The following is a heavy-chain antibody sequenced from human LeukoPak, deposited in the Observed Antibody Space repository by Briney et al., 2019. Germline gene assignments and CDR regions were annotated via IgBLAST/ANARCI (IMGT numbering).Heavy chain of an antibody. J-gene: IGHJ4*02. CDR2: IKQDGSEK. CDR1: GFTFSSYA. V-gene: IGHV3-7*01. Sequence: PGGSLRLSCAVSGFTFSSYAMNWVRQAPGKGLEWVANIKQDGSEKYYVDSVKGRFTISRDNAKNSLYLQMNSLRAEDTAVYYCAREARQLVYWGQGTLVTVSS. CDR3: AREARQLVY. D-gene: IGHD6-13*01.